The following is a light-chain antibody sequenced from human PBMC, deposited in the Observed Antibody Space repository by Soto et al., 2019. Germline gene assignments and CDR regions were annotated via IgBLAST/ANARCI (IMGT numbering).Light chain of an antibody. J-gene: IGKJ1*01. CDR1: QSVSNN. CDR2: VAS. CDR3: QHYNNWLT. Sequence: EIVMTQSPATLSVSPGERATLSCRACQSVSNNVAGYQKKPGQAPRLLIYVASNRATGIPSRFSGSGSGTEFTITISSLQSEDFAVYYCQHYNNWLTFGRGTKVEIK. V-gene: IGKV3-15*01.